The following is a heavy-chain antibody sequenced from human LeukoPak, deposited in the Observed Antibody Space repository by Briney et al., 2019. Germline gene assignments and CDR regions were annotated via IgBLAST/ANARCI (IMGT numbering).Heavy chain of an antibody. V-gene: IGHV3-23*01. D-gene: IGHD5-18*01. CDR3: AKGDTAMPRYFDY. CDR1: GFTFSSYA. J-gene: IGHJ4*02. CDR2: ISGSGGST. Sequence: GGSLRLSCAASGFTFSSYAMSWVRQAPGKGLEWVSAISGSGGSTYYADSVKGRFTISRDNSKNTLYLQMNSLRAEDTAVYYRAKGDTAMPRYFDYWGQGTLVTVSS.